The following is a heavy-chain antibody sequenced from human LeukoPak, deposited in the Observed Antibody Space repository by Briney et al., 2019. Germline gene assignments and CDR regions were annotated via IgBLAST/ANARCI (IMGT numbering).Heavy chain of an antibody. CDR2: ISGSGGNT. Sequence: GGSLRLSCAASGFTFSSYAMSWVRQAPGKGLEWVSAISGSGGNTYYADSVKGRFTISRDNSKNTLYLQMNSLRAEDTAVYYCAKGSITMIVVVMLYFDYWGQGTLVTVSS. V-gene: IGHV3-23*01. CDR1: GFTFSSYA. J-gene: IGHJ4*02. CDR3: AKGSITMIVVVMLYFDY. D-gene: IGHD3-22*01.